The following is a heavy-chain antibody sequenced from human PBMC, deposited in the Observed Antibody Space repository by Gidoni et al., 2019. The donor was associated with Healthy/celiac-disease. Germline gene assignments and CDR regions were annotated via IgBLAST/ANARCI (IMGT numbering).Heavy chain of an antibody. CDR3: ARGGYSYGRYYYYGMDV. CDR2: INQSGST. J-gene: IGHJ6*02. V-gene: IGHV4-34*01. D-gene: IGHD5-18*01. CDR1: CGSFSGNY. Sequence: QVQLQQWGAGLLKPSDTLSLTCAVYCGSFSGNYWSWIRQPPGKGLEWIGEINQSGSTNYNPSLKSRVTISVDTSKNQFSLKLSSVTAADTAVYYCARGGYSYGRYYYYGMDVWGQGTTVTVSS.